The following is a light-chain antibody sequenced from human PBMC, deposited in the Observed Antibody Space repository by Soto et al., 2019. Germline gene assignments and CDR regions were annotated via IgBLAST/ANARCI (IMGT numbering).Light chain of an antibody. CDR1: SGHSSYA. J-gene: IGLJ2*01. V-gene: IGLV4-69*01. CDR2: LNSDGSH. Sequence: QSVLTQSTSASASLGASVKLTCTLSSGHSSYAIAWHQQQPEKGPRYLVKLNSDGSHSKGDGIPDRFSGSSSGAERYLTISSLQSEDEADYYCQTWGTGIRVFVGGTKLTVL. CDR3: QTWGTGIRV.